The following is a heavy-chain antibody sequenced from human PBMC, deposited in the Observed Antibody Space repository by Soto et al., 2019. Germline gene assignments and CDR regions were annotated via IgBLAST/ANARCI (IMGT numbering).Heavy chain of an antibody. CDR2: ISSSGSTI. CDR3: AKVYSCSWYYFDY. J-gene: IGHJ4*02. V-gene: IGHV3-11*01. Sequence: GGSLRLSCAASGFTFGDYYMSWIRQAPGKGLEWVSYISSSGSTIYYADSVKGRFTISRDNSKNTLYLQMNSLRAEDTAIYYSAKVYSCSWYYFDYWGQGTLVTVSS. D-gene: IGHD6-13*01. CDR1: GFTFGDYY.